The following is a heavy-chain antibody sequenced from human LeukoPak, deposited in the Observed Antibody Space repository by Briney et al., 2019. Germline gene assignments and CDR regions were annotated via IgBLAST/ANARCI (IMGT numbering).Heavy chain of an antibody. CDR1: GFTFSSYS. CDR2: ISSSSSTI. V-gene: IGHV3-48*01. Sequence: GGSLRLSCAASGFTFSSYSMNWVRQAPGKALEWVSYISSSSSTIYYADSVKGRFTISRDNAKNSLYLQMNSLRAEDTAVYYCARDRGYYYDSSGPSGAFDIWGQGTMVTVSS. D-gene: IGHD3-22*01. CDR3: ARDRGYYYDSSGPSGAFDI. J-gene: IGHJ3*02.